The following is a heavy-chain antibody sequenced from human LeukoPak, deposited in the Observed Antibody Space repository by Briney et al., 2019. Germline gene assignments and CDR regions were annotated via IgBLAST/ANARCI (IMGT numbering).Heavy chain of an antibody. CDR1: GFTFSSYA. CDR3: ARVPLAYCGGDCYFDY. D-gene: IGHD2-21*02. Sequence: GGPLRLACAASGFTFSSYAMHWVRQAPGKGLGWVAVISYDGNNKYYADSVKGRFTISRDNSKNTLYLQMNSLRAEDTAVYYCARVPLAYCGGDCYFDYWGQGTLVTVSS. CDR2: ISYDGNNK. J-gene: IGHJ4*02. V-gene: IGHV3-30-3*01.